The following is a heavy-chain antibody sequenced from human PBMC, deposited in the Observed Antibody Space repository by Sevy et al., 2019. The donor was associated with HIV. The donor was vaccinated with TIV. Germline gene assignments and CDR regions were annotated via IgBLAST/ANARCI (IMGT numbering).Heavy chain of an antibody. CDR3: ARESIAVAGIGYYFDY. J-gene: IGHJ4*02. CDR1: GFSYSGYG. V-gene: IGHV3-33*01. Sequence: GGSLRLSCAASGFSYSGYGMHWVRQAPGKGLEWVAVIWYDGSNKEYATSVKGRFTISRDNSKNTLYLQMNSLRAEDTAVYYCARESIAVAGIGYYFDYWGQGTLVTVSS. D-gene: IGHD6-19*01. CDR2: IWYDGSNK.